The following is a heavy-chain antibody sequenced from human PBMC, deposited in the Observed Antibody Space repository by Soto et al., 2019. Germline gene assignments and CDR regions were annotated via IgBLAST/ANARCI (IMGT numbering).Heavy chain of an antibody. J-gene: IGHJ3*02. CDR2: IYYSGST. Sequence: SETLSLTCTVSGGSISSYYWSWIRQPPGKGLEWIGYIYYSGSTNYNPSLKSRVTISADTSKNQFSLKLSSVTAADTAVYYCARRDGYPDAFDIWGQGTMVTVSS. V-gene: IGHV4-59*01. CDR1: GGSISSYY. CDR3: ARRDGYPDAFDI. D-gene: IGHD5-12*01.